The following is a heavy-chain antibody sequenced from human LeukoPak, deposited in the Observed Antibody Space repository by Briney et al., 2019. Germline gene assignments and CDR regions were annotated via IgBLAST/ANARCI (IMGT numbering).Heavy chain of an antibody. CDR1: GYTLTELS. CDR2: FDPEDGET. J-gene: IGHJ4*02. V-gene: IGHV1-24*01. CDR3: ATDPSCSSTSCLLDY. D-gene: IGHD2-2*01. Sequence: ASVKVSCKVSGYTLTELSMHWVRQAPGKGLEWMGGFDPEDGETIYAQKFQGRVTMTEDTSTDTAYMELSSLRSEDTAVYYCATDPSCSSTSCLLDYWGQGTLVTVSS.